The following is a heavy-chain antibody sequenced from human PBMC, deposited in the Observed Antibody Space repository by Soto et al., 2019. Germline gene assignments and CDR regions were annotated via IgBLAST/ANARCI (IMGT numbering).Heavy chain of an antibody. CDR2: IWYDGSNK. J-gene: IGHJ4*01. CDR3: ARDCAGYSSGWYQRGGFDY. D-gene: IGHD6-19*01. V-gene: IGHV3-33*01. Sequence: QVQLVESGGGVVQPGRSLRLSCAASGFTFSSYGMHWVRQAPGKGLEWVAVIWYDGSNKYHADSVKGRFTISRDNSKNTMYLQMNSLRAEDKAVYYCARDCAGYSSGWYQRGGFDYWGHGNLVTVSS. CDR1: GFTFSSYG.